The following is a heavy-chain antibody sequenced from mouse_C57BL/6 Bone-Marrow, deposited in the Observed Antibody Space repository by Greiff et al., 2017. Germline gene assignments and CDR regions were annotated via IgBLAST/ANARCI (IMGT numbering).Heavy chain of an antibody. V-gene: IGHV1-85*01. Sequence: QVQLQQSGPELVKPGASVKLSCKASGYTFTSYDINWVKKRPGQGLEWIGWIYPRDGSTKYNEKFKGKATFTVDSSSSTAYMELHSLTSEDSAIYFCARWTGYYFDYWGQGTTLTVSS. J-gene: IGHJ2*01. CDR3: ARWTGYYFDY. CDR2: IYPRDGST. D-gene: IGHD4-1*01. CDR1: GYTFTSYD.